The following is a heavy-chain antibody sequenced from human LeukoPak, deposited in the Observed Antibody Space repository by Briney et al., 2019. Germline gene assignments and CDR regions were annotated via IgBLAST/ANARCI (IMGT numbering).Heavy chain of an antibody. D-gene: IGHD3-22*01. CDR3: ARHHYYDSSGYYGGTYYYYYMDV. Sequence: GGSLRLSCAASGFTFDDYGMSWVRQAPGKGLEWVSGINWNGGSTGYADSVKGRFTISRDNAKNSLYLQMNSLRAEDTALYYCARHHYYDSSGYYGGTYYYYYMDVRGKGTTVTVSS. V-gene: IGHV3-20*04. CDR1: GFTFDDYG. J-gene: IGHJ6*03. CDR2: INWNGGST.